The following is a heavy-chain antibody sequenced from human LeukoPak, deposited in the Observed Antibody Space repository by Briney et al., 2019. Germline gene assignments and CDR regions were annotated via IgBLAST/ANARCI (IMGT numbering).Heavy chain of an antibody. D-gene: IGHD3-3*01. Sequence: GGSLRLSCAASGFTFDDYAMHWVRQAPGKGLEWVSGISWNSGSIGYADSVKGRFTISRDNAKNSLYLQMNSLRAEDTAVYYCHADFWSGYYYWGQGTLVTVSS. V-gene: IGHV3-9*01. CDR1: GFTFDDYA. CDR3: HADFWSGYYY. CDR2: ISWNSGSI. J-gene: IGHJ4*02.